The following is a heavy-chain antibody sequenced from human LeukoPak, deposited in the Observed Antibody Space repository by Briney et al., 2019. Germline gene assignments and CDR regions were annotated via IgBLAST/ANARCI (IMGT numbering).Heavy chain of an antibody. J-gene: IGHJ4*02. Sequence: GGSLRLSCAASGFTVSSNYMSWVRQAPGKGLEWVSVIYSGGSTYYADSVKGRFTISRDNSKNTLYLQMNSLRAEDTAVYYCARGLQDFWSGYSYYFDYWGQGTLVTVSS. D-gene: IGHD3-3*01. V-gene: IGHV3-53*01. CDR2: IYSGGST. CDR3: ARGLQDFWSGYSYYFDY. CDR1: GFTVSSNY.